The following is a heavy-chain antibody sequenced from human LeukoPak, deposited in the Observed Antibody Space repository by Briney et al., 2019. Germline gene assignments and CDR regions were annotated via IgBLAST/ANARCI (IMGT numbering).Heavy chain of an antibody. V-gene: IGHV4-38-2*02. CDR1: GYSISSGYY. CDR2: IYHSGST. J-gene: IGHJ6*03. D-gene: IGHD2-15*01. Sequence: SETLSLTCTVSGYSISSGYYWGWIRPPPGKGLEWIGSIYHSGSTYYNPSLNSRVTISVDTSKNHFSLKLSSVTAADTAVYYCARGRSLRGYCSGGSCYTGGYYYYMDVWGKGTTVTVS. CDR3: ARGRSLRGYCSGGSCYTGGYYYYMDV.